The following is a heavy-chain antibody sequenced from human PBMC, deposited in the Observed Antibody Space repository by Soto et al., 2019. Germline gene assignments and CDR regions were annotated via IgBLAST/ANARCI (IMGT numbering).Heavy chain of an antibody. J-gene: IGHJ4*02. CDR3: ARQGYCSSTACYTVDY. D-gene: IGHD2-2*02. CDR2: IYPGDSNT. V-gene: IGHV5-51*01. CDR1: GYSFTNYW. Sequence: GESLKISCKGSGYSFTNYWIGWVRQVPGKGLEWMGTIYPGDSNTRYSPSFQGQVTISADKSISTAYLQWSSLKASDTAMYYCARQGYCSSTACYTVDYWGQGTLVTVSS.